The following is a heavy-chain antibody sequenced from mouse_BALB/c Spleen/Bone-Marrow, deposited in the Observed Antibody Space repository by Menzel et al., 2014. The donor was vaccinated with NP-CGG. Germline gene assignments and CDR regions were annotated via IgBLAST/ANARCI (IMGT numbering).Heavy chain of an antibody. CDR3: ARDNYYDYDGFAY. CDR2: INSNGGST. CDR1: GFTFSSYG. Sequence: DVMLVESGGGLVQPGGSLKISCAASGFTFSSYGMSWVRQTPDKRLDLVATINSNGGSTYYPDSVKGRFTISRDNAKNTLYLQMSSLKSEDTAMYYCARDNYYDYDGFAYWGQGTLVTVSA. D-gene: IGHD2-4*01. V-gene: IGHV5-6-3*01. J-gene: IGHJ3*01.